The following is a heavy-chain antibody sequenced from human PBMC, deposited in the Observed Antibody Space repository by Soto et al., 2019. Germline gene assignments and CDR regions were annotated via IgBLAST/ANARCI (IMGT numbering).Heavy chain of an antibody. J-gene: IGHJ3*02. CDR2: FDPEDGET. CDR1: GYTLTEFF. CDR3: ATAEGIFGVVIALSAFDI. Sequence: GASLKVSCTVSGYTLTEFFMHWGPEAPGKRVEWMGGFDPEDGETIYAQKFQGRVTMTEDTSTDTAYMELSSLRSEDTAVYYCATAEGIFGVVIALSAFDIWGQGTMVTVSS. D-gene: IGHD3-3*01. V-gene: IGHV1-24*01.